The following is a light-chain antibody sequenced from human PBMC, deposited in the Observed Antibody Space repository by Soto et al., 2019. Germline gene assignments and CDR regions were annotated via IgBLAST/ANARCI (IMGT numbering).Light chain of an antibody. CDR2: DAS. V-gene: IGKV3-11*01. CDR3: QLRGNWPIT. CDR1: QSVRSD. Sequence: EIVLTQSPATLSLSPGERATLSCMASQSVRSDFAWYHQKPGQAPRLLIYDASNSTTGVPARFSGNGSGTHLTLTISGLEPEDFAVYYCQLRGNWPITFGRGTRLEIK. J-gene: IGKJ5*01.